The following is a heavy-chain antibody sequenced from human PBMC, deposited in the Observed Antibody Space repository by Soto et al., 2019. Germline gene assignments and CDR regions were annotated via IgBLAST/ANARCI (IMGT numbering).Heavy chain of an antibody. CDR3: ADQLGSGSYYSPD. CDR1: GFTFSSYG. D-gene: IGHD3-10*01. CDR2: ISGSGDIT. V-gene: IGHV3-23*01. J-gene: IGHJ4*02. Sequence: GGSLRLSCAASGFTFSSYGMTWVRQAPGKGLEWVSRISGSGDITYYADSVKGRFTITRDNSKNTVYLQMNSLRAEDTAVYYCADQLGSGSYYSPDWGQGTLVTVSS.